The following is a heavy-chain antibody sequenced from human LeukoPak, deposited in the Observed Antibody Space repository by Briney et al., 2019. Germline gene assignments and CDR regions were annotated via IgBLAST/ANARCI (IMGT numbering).Heavy chain of an antibody. CDR1: GYTFTGYY. Sequence: GASVKVSCKASGYTFTGYYMHWVRQAPGQGLDWVGVINPRDGGTTYAQKFQGRVTMTTDMSTSTVYMELSSLRSEDTAVYYCARDNDSRDPPHFDYWGQGTLVTVSS. CDR3: ARDNDSRDPPHFDY. V-gene: IGHV1-46*01. CDR2: INPRDGGT. J-gene: IGHJ4*02. D-gene: IGHD3-16*01.